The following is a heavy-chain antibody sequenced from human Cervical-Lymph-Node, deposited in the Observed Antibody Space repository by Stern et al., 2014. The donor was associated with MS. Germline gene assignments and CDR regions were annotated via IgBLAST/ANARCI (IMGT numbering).Heavy chain of an antibody. V-gene: IGHV3-30*03. CDR2: LSYDGSNK. D-gene: IGHD4-17*01. J-gene: IGHJ4*02. CDR3: ATTVTTSFDY. Sequence: DQLVESGGGVGQPGRSLRLSCAASGFTFSNYAMHWVRQAPGKGLEWVALLSYDGSNKYYADSVKGRFTISRDNSKNTLYLQMNSLRAEDTAVYYCATTVTTSFDYWGQGTLVTVSS. CDR1: GFTFSNYA.